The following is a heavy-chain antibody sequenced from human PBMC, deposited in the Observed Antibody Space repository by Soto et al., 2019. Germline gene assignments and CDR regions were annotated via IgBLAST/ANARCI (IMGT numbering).Heavy chain of an antibody. D-gene: IGHD5-12*01. Sequence: VGSLTLSCAASGYMFTQYDMNWVRQAPGKGLEWCSVICGRGNSADYADSVQGRFTISRDNSKNTLSLQMSSLTADDTAIYYCVREGRGSFDFWGRGTMVTVS. J-gene: IGHJ3*01. V-gene: IGHV3-23*01. CDR1: GYMFTQYD. CDR3: VREGRGSFDF. CDR2: ICGRGNSA.